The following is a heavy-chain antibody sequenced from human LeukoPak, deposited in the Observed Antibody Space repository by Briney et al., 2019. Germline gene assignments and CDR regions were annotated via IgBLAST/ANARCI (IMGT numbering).Heavy chain of an antibody. Sequence: PGGSLRLSCGTSGFTFSSYGMHWVRQAPGKGLEWVAFIRFDGRNKYHADSVKGRFTISRDNAKNSLFLQMNSLRTEDTAVYYCASDLAVARGYWGQGTLVTVSS. D-gene: IGHD6-19*01. J-gene: IGHJ4*02. V-gene: IGHV3-30*02. CDR3: ASDLAVARGY. CDR2: IRFDGRNK. CDR1: GFTFSSYG.